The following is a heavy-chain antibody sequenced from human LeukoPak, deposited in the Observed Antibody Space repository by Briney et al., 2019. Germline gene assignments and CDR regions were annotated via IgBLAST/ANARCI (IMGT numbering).Heavy chain of an antibody. Sequence: GGSLRLSCAASGFTFSSYSMNWVRQAPGKGLEWVSSISSSSSYIYYADSVKGRFTISRDNAKNSLYLQMNSLRAEDTAVYYCARELIIAARRDDAFDIWGQGTMVTVSS. V-gene: IGHV3-21*01. CDR1: GFTFSSYS. CDR2: ISSSSSYI. J-gene: IGHJ3*02. D-gene: IGHD6-6*01. CDR3: ARELIIAARRDDAFDI.